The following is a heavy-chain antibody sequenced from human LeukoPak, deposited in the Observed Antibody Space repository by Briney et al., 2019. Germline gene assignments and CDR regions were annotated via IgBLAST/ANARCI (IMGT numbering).Heavy chain of an antibody. CDR3: ARASLSSLLTFDY. V-gene: IGHV3-7*01. Sequence: GGSLRLSCAASGFTSISYWMNWVRQAPGKGLEWVAIIKQDGSQKYYVDSVKGRFTISTDTAKNSLYLLMNSLRAEDTAVYYCARASLSSLLTFDYWGQGTLVTVSS. J-gene: IGHJ4*02. D-gene: IGHD2-15*01. CDR2: IKQDGSQK. CDR1: GFTSISYW.